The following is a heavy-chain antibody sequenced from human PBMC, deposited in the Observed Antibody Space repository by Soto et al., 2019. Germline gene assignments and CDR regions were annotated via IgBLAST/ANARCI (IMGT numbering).Heavy chain of an antibody. CDR2: ISGNGGST. CDR3: AKSSSVTTPTNYFDY. V-gene: IGHV3-64*01. Sequence: GGSLRLSCAASGFTFSTYSMHWVRQAPGKGLEYVSAISGNGGSTYYANSVKGRFTISRDNSKNTLYLQMGSLTAEDMAVYYCAKSSSVTTPTNYFDYWGQGILVTVSS. D-gene: IGHD4-17*01. CDR1: GFTFSTYS. J-gene: IGHJ4*02.